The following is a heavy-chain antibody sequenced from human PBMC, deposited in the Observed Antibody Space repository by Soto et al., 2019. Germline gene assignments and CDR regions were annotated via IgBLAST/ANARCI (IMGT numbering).Heavy chain of an antibody. CDR3: THSGDDYESSGFINS. CDR2: VYWDDDR. J-gene: IGHJ4*02. CDR1: GSSLTTRGVG. V-gene: IGHV2-5*02. D-gene: IGHD3-22*01. Sequence: QITLKESGPALLKPTQTLTLTCTFSGSSLTTRGVGVGWIRQSPGKALEWLATVYWDDDRRYSPSLKSRLTITKDTSRNQVVLRMTHMDHVDTATYYCTHSGDDYESSGFINSWGQGSRVIVSS.